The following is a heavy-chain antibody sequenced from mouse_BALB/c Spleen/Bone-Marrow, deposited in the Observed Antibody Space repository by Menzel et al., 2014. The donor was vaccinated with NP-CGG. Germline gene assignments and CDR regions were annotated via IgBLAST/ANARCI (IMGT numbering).Heavy chain of an antibody. CDR2: IDPANGNA. V-gene: IGHV14-3*02. J-gene: IGHJ2*01. D-gene: IGHD2-14*01. CDR3: ARYRLGSYFDF. Sequence: VQLQQSGAELVKPGASVKLSCTASGFNIKDTYMHWVKQRPEQGLEWIGRIDPANGNAKYDPKFQGKATITADKSSNTAYLQLSSLTPEDTAVYYCARYRLGSYFDFWGQGTTLTVSS. CDR1: GFNIKDTY.